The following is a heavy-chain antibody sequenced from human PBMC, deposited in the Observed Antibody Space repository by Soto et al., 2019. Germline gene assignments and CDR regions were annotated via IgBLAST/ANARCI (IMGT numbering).Heavy chain of an antibody. Sequence: GGSLRLSCAASGFTFSSYAMSWVRQAPGKGLEWVSAISGSGGSTYYADSVKGRFTISRDNSKNTLYLQMNSLRAEDTAVYYCAKDKGEEAWFGELYYYMDVWGKGTTVTVSS. CDR1: GFTFSSYA. V-gene: IGHV3-23*01. J-gene: IGHJ6*03. CDR2: ISGSGGST. D-gene: IGHD3-10*01. CDR3: AKDKGEEAWFGELYYYMDV.